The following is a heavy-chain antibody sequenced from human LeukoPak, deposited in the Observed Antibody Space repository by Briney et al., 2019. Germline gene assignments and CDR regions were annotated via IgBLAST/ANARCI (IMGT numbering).Heavy chain of an antibody. CDR2: INHSGST. CDR3: ARGQTYYDFWSGYNVFDY. D-gene: IGHD3-3*01. CDR1: GGSFRGYY. J-gene: IGHJ4*02. V-gene: IGHV4-34*01. Sequence: SETLSLTCAVYGGSFRGYYWSWIRQPPGKGLEWIGEINHSGSTNYNPSLKSRVTISVDTSKNQFSLKLSSVTAADTAVYYCARGQTYYDFWSGYNVFDYWGQGTLVTVSS.